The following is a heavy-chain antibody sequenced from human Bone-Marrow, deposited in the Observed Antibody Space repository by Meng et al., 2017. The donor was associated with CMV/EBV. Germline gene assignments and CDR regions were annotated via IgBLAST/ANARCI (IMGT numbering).Heavy chain of an antibody. CDR3: ARGGIVGARNYYGMDV. J-gene: IGHJ6*02. V-gene: IGHV3-74*01. D-gene: IGHD1-26*01. CDR1: GFTFSSYW. CDR2: INSDGSST. Sequence: GVLKISCAASGFTFSSYWMHWVRQAPGKGLVWVSRINSDGSSTSYADSVKGRFTISRDNAKNTLYLQMNSLRAEDTAVYYCARGGIVGARNYYGMDVWGQGTTVTFSS.